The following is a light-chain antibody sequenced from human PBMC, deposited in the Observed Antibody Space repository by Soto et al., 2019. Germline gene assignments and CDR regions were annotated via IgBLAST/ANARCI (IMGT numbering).Light chain of an antibody. CDR2: EVI. CDR3: SSYTSSSTWV. J-gene: IGLJ3*02. Sequence: QSALTQPASVSGSPGQSITISCTGTSSDVGGYTYVSWYQQHPGKAPKLMIYEVINRPSGVSNRFSGSKAGNTASLTISGVQAEDEADYYCSSYTSSSTWVFGGGTKVTVL. CDR1: SSDVGGYTY. V-gene: IGLV2-14*01.